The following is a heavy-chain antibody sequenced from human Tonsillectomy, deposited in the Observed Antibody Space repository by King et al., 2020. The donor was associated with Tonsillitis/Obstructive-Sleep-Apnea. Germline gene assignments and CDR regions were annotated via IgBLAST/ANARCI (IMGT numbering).Heavy chain of an antibody. J-gene: IGHJ5*02. D-gene: IGHD1-26*01. CDR1: GFIFSNYW. V-gene: IGHV3-74*01. Sequence: VQLVESGGDLVQPGGSLRLSCAASGFIFSNYWVHWVRQAPGKGPAGVARIKGDGTETNYADSVEGRFTISRDNADSILSLEMNSLRAEDTAVYYCAKGGTYYSVPLDLWGQGTLVTVAS. CDR2: IKGDGTET. CDR3: AKGGTYYSVPLDL.